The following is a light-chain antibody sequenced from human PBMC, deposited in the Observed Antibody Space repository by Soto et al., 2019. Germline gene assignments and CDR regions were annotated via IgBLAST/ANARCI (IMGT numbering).Light chain of an antibody. Sequence: QSALTQPPSASGSPGQSVTISCTGASSDVGGYNFVSWYQHHPGKAPKVIIYEVSKRPSGVPDRFSGSKSGNTASLTVSGLQAGDEAVYYCSSFAGSRNVNVFGGGTKLTVL. V-gene: IGLV2-8*01. CDR2: EVS. CDR1: SSDVGGYNF. J-gene: IGLJ2*01. CDR3: SSFAGSRNVNV.